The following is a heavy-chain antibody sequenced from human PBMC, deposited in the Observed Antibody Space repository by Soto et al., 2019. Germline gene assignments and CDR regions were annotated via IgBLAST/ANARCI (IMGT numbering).Heavy chain of an antibody. V-gene: IGHV1-8*01. CDR2: MDPNSGNT. J-gene: IGHJ4*02. D-gene: IGHD6-19*01. CDR1: GYTFTSYD. CDR3: ASSRAIAVAGSLDY. Sequence: ASVKVSCKASGYTFTSYDINWVRQATGQGLEWMGWMDPNSGNTGYAQKFQGRVTMTRNTSISTAYMELSSLRSEDTAVYYCASSRAIAVAGSLDYWGQGTLVTVSS.